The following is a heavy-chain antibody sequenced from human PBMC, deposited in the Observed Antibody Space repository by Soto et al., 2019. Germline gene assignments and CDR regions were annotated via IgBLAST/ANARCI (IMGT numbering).Heavy chain of an antibody. CDR3: GRAIGRGIIRD. J-gene: IGHJ4*02. Sequence: EVQLVESGGGLVKPGGSLRLSCTASGFIFRTYGMTWVRQAPGKGLEWVSSINSSGTFIYYADSVKGRFTISRDDAKNSSFLLMNSLRAEDTAVYYCGRAIGRGIIRDWGQGTLVSVSS. CDR2: INSSGTFI. V-gene: IGHV3-21*01. D-gene: IGHD3-10*01. CDR1: GFIFRTYG.